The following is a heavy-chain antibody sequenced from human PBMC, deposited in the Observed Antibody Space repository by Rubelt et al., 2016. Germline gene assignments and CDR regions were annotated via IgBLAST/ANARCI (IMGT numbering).Heavy chain of an antibody. CDR3: TTDYDILTGYSFGGYY. CDR1: FSDSA. CDR2: IRSKANNYAT. J-gene: IGHJ4*02. Sequence: FSDSAMHWVRQASGKGLEWVGYIRSKANNYATVCGASVKGRFTISRDDSKNTLYLQMNSLKTEDTAVYYCTTDYDILTGYSFGGYYWGQGTLVTVSS. D-gene: IGHD3-9*01. V-gene: IGHV3-73*01.